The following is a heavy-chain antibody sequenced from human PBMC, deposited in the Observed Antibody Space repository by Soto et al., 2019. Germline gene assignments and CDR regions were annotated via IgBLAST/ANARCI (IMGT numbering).Heavy chain of an antibody. V-gene: IGHV3-30*18. CDR2: ISYDGSNK. Sequence: GGSLRLSCAASGFTFSSYGMHWVRQAPGKGLEWVSVISYDGSNKYYADSVKGRFTISRDNSKNTLYLQMNSLRAEDTAVYYCAKDRSIRGWPRYYYYYGMDVWGQGTTVTVSS. CDR1: GFTFSSYG. D-gene: IGHD3-3*02. J-gene: IGHJ6*02. CDR3: AKDRSIRGWPRYYYYYGMDV.